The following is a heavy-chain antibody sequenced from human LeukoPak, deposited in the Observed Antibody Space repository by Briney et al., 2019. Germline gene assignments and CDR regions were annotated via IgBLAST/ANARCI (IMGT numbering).Heavy chain of an antibody. CDR3: AKDLGYCSSTSCYDAFDI. D-gene: IGHD2-2*01. CDR2: ISGSGGST. Sequence: PGGSLRLSCAASGFTFSSYAMSWVRQAPGKGLEWVSAISGSGGSTYYADSVKGRFTISRDNSKNTLCLQMNSLRAEDTAVYYCAKDLGYCSSTSCYDAFDIWGQGTMVTVSS. V-gene: IGHV3-23*01. J-gene: IGHJ3*02. CDR1: GFTFSSYA.